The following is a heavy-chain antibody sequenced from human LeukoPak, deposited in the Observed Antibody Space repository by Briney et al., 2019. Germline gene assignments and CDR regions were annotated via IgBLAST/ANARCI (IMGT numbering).Heavy chain of an antibody. CDR1: GGSISSYY. CDR3: ASSSYCSSTSCPDAFDI. J-gene: IGHJ3*02. Sequence: SETLSLTCTVSGGSISSYYWSWIRQPPGKGLEWIGYIYYSGSTNYNPSLKSRVTISVDASKNQFSLKLSSVTAADTAVYYCASSSYCSSTSCPDAFDIWGQGTMVTVSS. CDR2: IYYSGST. V-gene: IGHV4-59*01. D-gene: IGHD2-2*01.